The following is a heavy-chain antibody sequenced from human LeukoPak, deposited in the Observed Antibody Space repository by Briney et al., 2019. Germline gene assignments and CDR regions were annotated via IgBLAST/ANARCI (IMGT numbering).Heavy chain of an antibody. CDR3: ARVRSGAAAGRWEICYYYYYMDV. J-gene: IGHJ6*03. CDR2: INHSGST. V-gene: IGHV4-34*01. CDR1: GGSFSGYY. D-gene: IGHD6-13*01. Sequence: SETLSLTCAVYGGSFSGYYWRWIRQPPGKGLEWIGEINHSGSTNYNPSLKSRVTISVDTSKNQFSLKLGSVTAADTAVYYCARVRSGAAAGRWEICYYYYYMDVWGKGTTVTVSS.